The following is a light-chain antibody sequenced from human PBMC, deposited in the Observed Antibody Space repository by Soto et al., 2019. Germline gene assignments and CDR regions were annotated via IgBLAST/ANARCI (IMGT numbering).Light chain of an antibody. J-gene: IGKJ1*01. CDR1: QSVSSNY. CDR2: DVS. V-gene: IGKV3-20*01. CDR3: QQYGSSPT. Sequence: EIVLTQSPGTLSLSPGERATLSCRSSQSVSSNYLAWYQQKPDQAPRLVIYDVSGRATGIPDRFSGSGSGTAFTLTISSLEPDELAVYYCQQYGSSPTFGQGTKVDIK.